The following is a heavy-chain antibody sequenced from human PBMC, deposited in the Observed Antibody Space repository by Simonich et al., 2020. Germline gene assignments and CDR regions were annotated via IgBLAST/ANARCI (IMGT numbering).Heavy chain of an antibody. V-gene: IGHV4-38-2*01. CDR3: ARQRVLMVYAIDY. J-gene: IGHJ4*02. CDR2: NYYSGST. Sequence: QVQLQESGPGLVKPSETLSLTCAVSGYSISSGYYWGWIRQPPGKGLEGIGGNYYSGSTYYNPSLKSRVTISVDTSKNQFSLKLSSVTAADTAVYYCARQRVLMVYAIDYWGQGTLVTVSS. D-gene: IGHD2-8*01. CDR1: GYSISSGYY.